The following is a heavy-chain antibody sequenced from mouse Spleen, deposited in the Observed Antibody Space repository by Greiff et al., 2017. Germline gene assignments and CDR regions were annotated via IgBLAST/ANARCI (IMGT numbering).Heavy chain of an antibody. CDR1: GYAFSSSW. D-gene: IGHD2-4*01. CDR3: ARVYDYDQYYFDY. J-gene: IGHJ2*01. V-gene: IGHV1-82*01. Sequence: SGPELVKPGASVKISCKASGYAFSSSWMNWVKQRPGKGLEWIGRIYPGDGDTNYNGKFKGKATLTADKSSSTAYMQLSSLTSEDSAVYFCARVYDYDQYYFDYWGQGTTLTVSS. CDR2: IYPGDGDT.